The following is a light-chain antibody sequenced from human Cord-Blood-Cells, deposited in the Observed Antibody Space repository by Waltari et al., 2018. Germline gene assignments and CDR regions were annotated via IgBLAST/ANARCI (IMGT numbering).Light chain of an antibody. CDR3: SCYTSSSTVV. CDR2: DAS. CDR1: RSDVGGDNS. V-gene: IGLV2-14*01. Sequence: QYALTHAAPVSGSPVLSIPISCTGTRSDVGGDNSVHCYQQHPGKAPKLMMYDASNRPSGVSNRFSCAKSGNTPSLTISGLQAEHDADYYCSCYTSSSTVVFGGRTKLTVL. J-gene: IGLJ2*01.